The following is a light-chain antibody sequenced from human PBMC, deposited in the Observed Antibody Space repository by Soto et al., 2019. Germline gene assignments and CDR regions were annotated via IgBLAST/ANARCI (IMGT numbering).Light chain of an antibody. Sequence: QCALTQPASVSGSPGQSITISCTGTSYDVGGYNYVSWYQQHPGKAPKLMIYEVSNRPSGVSNRFSGSKSGNTASLTISGLQAEDEADYYCTSYTTSSTHWVFGGGTKLTDL. CDR1: SYDVGGYNY. CDR3: TSYTTSSTHWV. J-gene: IGLJ3*02. V-gene: IGLV2-14*01. CDR2: EVS.